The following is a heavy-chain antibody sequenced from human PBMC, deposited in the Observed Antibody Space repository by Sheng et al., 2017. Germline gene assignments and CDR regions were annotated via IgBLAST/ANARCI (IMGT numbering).Heavy chain of an antibody. CDR2: INHSGST. Sequence: QVQLQQWGAGLLKPSETLSLTCAVYGGSFSGYYWSWIRQPPGKGLEWIGEINHSGSTNYNPSLKSRVTISVDTSKNQFSLKLSSVTAADTAVYYCARGFPVFGSGSYYNWGQGTLVTVSS. CDR3: ARGFPVFGSGSYYN. CDR1: GGSFSGYY. J-gene: IGHJ4*02. V-gene: IGHV4-34*01. D-gene: IGHD3-10*01.